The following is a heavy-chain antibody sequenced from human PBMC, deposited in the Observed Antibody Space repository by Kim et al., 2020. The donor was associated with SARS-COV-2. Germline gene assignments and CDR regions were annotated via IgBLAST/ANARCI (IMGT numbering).Heavy chain of an antibody. CDR1: GNSFSTSW. D-gene: IGHD6-25*01. V-gene: IGHV5-51*04. Sequence: GESLKISCQGSGNSFSTSWIAWVGQMPGRGLEWMGVIWPGDSTVKYNPSFEGHITISADNPIDTVYLEWLNRRASDSATYFCAQRGAAAAYAMDVWGQGTTVTVS. J-gene: IGHJ6*02. CDR3: AQRGAAAAYAMDV. CDR2: IWPGDSTV.